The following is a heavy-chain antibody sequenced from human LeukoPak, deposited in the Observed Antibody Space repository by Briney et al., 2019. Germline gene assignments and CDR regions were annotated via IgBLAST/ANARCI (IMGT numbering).Heavy chain of an antibody. V-gene: IGHV4-59*08. D-gene: IGHD3-10*01. CDR1: GGSISSYY. CDR3: ARPHESPYYNGPFDP. J-gene: IGHJ5*02. CDR2: IYYSGST. Sequence: SETLSLTCTVSGGSISSYYWSWIRQPPGKGLEWIGCIYYSGSTNYNPSLKSRVTISVDTSKNQFSLKLNSVTAADTAVYYCARPHESPYYNGPFDPWGQGTLVTVSS.